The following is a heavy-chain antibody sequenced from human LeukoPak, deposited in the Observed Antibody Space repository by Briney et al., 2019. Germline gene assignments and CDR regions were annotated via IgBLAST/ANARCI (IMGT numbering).Heavy chain of an antibody. D-gene: IGHD6-13*01. V-gene: IGHV4-34*01. CDR3: ARGVQAAAGTYYFDY. J-gene: IGHJ4*02. CDR1: GFTFSSTS. Sequence: GSLRLSCAASGFTFSSTSMNWIRQPPGKGLEWIGEINHSGSTNYNPSLKSRVTISVDTSKNQFSLKLSSVTAADTAVYYCARGVQAAAGTYYFDYWGQGTLVTVSS. CDR2: INHSGST.